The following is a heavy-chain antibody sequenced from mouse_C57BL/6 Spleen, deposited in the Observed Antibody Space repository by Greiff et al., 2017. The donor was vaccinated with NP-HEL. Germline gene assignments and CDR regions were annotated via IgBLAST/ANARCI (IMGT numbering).Heavy chain of an antibody. CDR3: TRDLYDYALYYAMDY. Sequence: EVKLVESGEGLVKPGGSLKLSCAASGFTFSSYAMSWVRQTPEKRLEWVAYISSGGDYIYYADTVKGRFTISRDNARNTLYLQMSSLKSEDTAMYYFTRDLYDYALYYAMDYWGQGTSVTVSS. CDR2: ISSGGDYI. J-gene: IGHJ4*01. V-gene: IGHV5-9-1*02. CDR1: GFTFSSYA. D-gene: IGHD2-4*01.